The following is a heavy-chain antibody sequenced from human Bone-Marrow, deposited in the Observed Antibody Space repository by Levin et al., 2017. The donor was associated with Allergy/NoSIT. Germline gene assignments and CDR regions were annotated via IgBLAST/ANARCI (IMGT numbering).Heavy chain of an antibody. CDR2: ISNTGATI. CDR3: ARDRGYYDILTKTDRGMDV. D-gene: IGHD3-9*01. V-gene: IGHV3-48*03. CDR1: GFAFSSFD. J-gene: IGHJ6*02. Sequence: GGSLRLSCAASGFAFSSFDMNWVRQAPGKGLEWVAYISNTGATIYHADSVKGRFIISRDNAKNSLFLQMNSLRAEDTAVYYCARDRGYYDILTKTDRGMDVWGQGTTVTVSS.